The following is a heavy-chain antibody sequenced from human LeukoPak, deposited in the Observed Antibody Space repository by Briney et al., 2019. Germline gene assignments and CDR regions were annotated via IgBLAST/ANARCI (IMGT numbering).Heavy chain of an antibody. Sequence: GGSLRLSCAASRFTFSNYAMSWVRQVPGKGLEYVSTISGSGGSTYYADSVKGRFTISRDNSRSTLYLQMNSLKTEDTAVYYCAKEMVYGSGGGPFEYWGQGTLVTVSS. CDR1: RFTFSNYA. CDR3: AKEMVYGSGGGPFEY. D-gene: IGHD3-10*01. CDR2: ISGSGGST. J-gene: IGHJ4*02. V-gene: IGHV3-23*01.